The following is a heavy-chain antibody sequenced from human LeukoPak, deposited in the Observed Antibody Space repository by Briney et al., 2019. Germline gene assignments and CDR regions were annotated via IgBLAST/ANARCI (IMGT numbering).Heavy chain of an antibody. V-gene: IGHV3-48*01. Sequence: GGNLRLYCAASGFTFCSYSMNWVRHAPGQGREWVSYITSDSVTMLYADSVKGRFTASRYNAENSMYLQMNSQRAEDTAVYYCARVALRPIDYSNPEFDPWGQGTLVTVSS. J-gene: IGHJ5*02. D-gene: IGHD4-11*01. CDR3: ARVALRPIDYSNPEFDP. CDR1: GFTFCSYS. CDR2: ITSDSVTM.